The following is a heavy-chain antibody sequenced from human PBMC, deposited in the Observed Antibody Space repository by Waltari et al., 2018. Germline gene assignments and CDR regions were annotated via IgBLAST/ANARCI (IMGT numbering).Heavy chain of an antibody. CDR1: GGSSRDYY. D-gene: IGHD6-13*01. J-gene: IGHJ6*02. Sequence: QEQLQQWGAGLLTPSETLSLTCAVDGGSSRDYYWPRIRQPPGTGLEWIGEVNHSGRTNYNPSLKSRVTISVDTSKKQFSLKLSSVTAADTAVYYCARGRIARNYGMDVWGQGTTVTVSS. CDR3: ARGRIARNYGMDV. V-gene: IGHV4-34*01. CDR2: VNHSGRT.